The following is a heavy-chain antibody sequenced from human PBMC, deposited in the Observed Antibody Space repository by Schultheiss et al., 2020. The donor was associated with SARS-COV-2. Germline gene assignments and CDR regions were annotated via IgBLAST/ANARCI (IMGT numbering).Heavy chain of an antibody. J-gene: IGHJ4*02. CDR1: GFTFSSYW. CDR3: ARGRYSFDY. CDR2: IKQDGSEK. V-gene: IGHV3-7*01. Sequence: GESLKISCAASGFTFSSYWMSWVRQAPGKGLEWVANIKQDGSEKYYVDSVKGRFIISRDNAKNSLFLQMNSLRDEETAVYYCARGRYSFDYWGQGTLVTVSS. D-gene: IGHD2-21*01.